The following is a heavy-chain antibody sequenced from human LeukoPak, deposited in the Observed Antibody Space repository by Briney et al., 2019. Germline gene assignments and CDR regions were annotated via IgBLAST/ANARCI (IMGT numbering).Heavy chain of an antibody. J-gene: IGHJ3*02. CDR2: IYTSGST. V-gene: IGHV4-4*07. CDR3: ATARFYDSSGYHSVGAFDI. Sequence: SETLSLTCTVSGGSISSYYWSRIRQPAGKGLEWIGRIYTSGSTNYNPSLKSRVTMSVDTSKNQFSLKLSSVTAADTAVYYCATARFYDSSGYHSVGAFDIWGQGTMVTVSS. CDR1: GGSISSYY. D-gene: IGHD3-22*01.